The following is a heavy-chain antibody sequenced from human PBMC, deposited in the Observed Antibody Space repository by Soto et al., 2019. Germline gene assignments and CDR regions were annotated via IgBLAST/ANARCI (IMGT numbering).Heavy chain of an antibody. Sequence: TSETLSLTCAVYGGSFSGYYWSWIRQPPGKGLEWIGEINHSGSTNYNPSLKSRVTISVDTSKNQFSLKLSSVTAADTAVYYCARARRSSSSYRFDYWGQGTLVTVSS. CDR1: GGSFSGYY. V-gene: IGHV4-34*01. D-gene: IGHD6-6*01. J-gene: IGHJ4*02. CDR2: INHSGST. CDR3: ARARRSSSSYRFDY.